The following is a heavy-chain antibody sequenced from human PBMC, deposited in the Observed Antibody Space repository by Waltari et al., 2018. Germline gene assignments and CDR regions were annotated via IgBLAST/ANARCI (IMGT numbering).Heavy chain of an antibody. J-gene: IGHJ4*02. Sequence: WVRQAPGKGLEWVSAISGSGGSTYYADSVKGRFTISRDNSKNTLYLQMNSLRAEDTAVYYCAKGDYDILTGYSHWGQGTLVTVSS. CDR3: AKGDYDILTGYSH. CDR2: ISGSGGST. V-gene: IGHV3-23*01. D-gene: IGHD3-9*01.